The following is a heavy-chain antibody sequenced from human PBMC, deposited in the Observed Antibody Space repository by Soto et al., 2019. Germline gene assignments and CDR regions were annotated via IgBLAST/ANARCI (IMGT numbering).Heavy chain of an antibody. J-gene: IGHJ4*02. CDR1: GDTFTCYS. V-gene: IGHV1-18*01. CDR3: ARVFCSSTSCYSPFDY. CDR2: ISACNGDT. D-gene: IGHD2-2*02. Sequence: ASVKFSCKASGDTFTCYSISWVRQGPGEGLEWMGWISACNGDTNYAQKLQGRVTMTTDTSTSTAYMELRSLRSDDTAVYYCARVFCSSTSCYSPFDYWGQGTLVTVS.